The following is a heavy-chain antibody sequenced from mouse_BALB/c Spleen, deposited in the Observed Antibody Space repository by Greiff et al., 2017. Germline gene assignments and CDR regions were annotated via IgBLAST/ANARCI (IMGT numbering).Heavy chain of an antibody. CDR2: IWGDGST. CDR3: ARYYDGSSYDLAY. D-gene: IGHD1-1*01. CDR1: GFSLTGYG. Sequence: QVQLKESGPGLVAPSQSLSISCTVSGFSLTGYGVNWVRQPPGQGLEWLGMIWGDGSTDYYSARKSRLSISKDNSTSQVFLKMNSLQTDDTARYYCARYYDGSSYDLAYWGQGTLVTVSA. J-gene: IGHJ3*01. V-gene: IGHV2-6-7*01.